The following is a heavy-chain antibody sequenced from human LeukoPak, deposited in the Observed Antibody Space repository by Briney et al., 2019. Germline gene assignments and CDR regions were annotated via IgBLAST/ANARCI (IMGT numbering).Heavy chain of an antibody. CDR1: GFTFSSYG. V-gene: IGHV3-33*08. J-gene: IGHJ4*02. D-gene: IGHD3-22*01. CDR2: IWYDGSNK. CDR3: AREAGSSGYLDY. Sequence: PGGSLRLSCAVSGFTFSSYGMHWVRQAPGKGLEWVAVIWYDGSNKYYADSVKGRFTISRDNSKNTLYLQMNSLRAEDTAVYYCAREAGSSGYLDYWGQGTLVTVSS.